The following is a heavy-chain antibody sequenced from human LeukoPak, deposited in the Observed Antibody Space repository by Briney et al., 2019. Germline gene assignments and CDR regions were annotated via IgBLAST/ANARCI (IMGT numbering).Heavy chain of an antibody. D-gene: IGHD2-2*02. CDR1: GGSFSGYY. CDR3: ARGRRVVVPAAIRPIDY. CDR2: INRSGST. Sequence: SETLSLTCAVYGGSFSGYYWSWIPQPPGKGREWIGEINRSGSTNYNPSLKSRVTIPVDTSKNQFSLKLSSVTAADTAVYYCARGRRVVVPAAIRPIDYWGQGTLVTVSS. V-gene: IGHV4-34*01. J-gene: IGHJ4*02.